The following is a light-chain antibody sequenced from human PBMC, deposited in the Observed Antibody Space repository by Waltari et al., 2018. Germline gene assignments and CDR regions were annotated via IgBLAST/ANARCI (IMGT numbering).Light chain of an antibody. V-gene: IGKV3-20*01. Sequence: EIVSTQSPGTLSLSPGERATLSCRASQSVSRALAWYQQKPGQAPRLLIYDASKRATAIPDRFSGSGSGTDFSLTISRLEPEDFAVYYCQHYVSLPATFGQGTKVEVK. CDR1: QSVSRA. CDR3: QHYVSLPAT. J-gene: IGKJ1*01. CDR2: DAS.